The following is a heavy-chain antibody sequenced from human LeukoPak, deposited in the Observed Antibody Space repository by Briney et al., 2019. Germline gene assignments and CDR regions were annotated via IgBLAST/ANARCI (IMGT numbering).Heavy chain of an antibody. V-gene: IGHV1-18*01. CDR2: ISIYNDNT. CDR3: AREVVGSGSYYKDY. CDR1: GYTFTKYG. D-gene: IGHD3-10*01. J-gene: IGHJ4*02. Sequence: GASVKVSRKASGYTFTKYGISWVRQAPGQGLEWMGWISIYNDNTNYAQKFQGRVTMTTDTSTSTVYMELRSLRSDDTAVYYCAREVVGSGSYYKDYWGQGTLVTVS.